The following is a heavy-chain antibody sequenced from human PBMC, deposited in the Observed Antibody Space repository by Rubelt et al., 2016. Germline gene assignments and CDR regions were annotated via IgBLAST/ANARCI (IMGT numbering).Heavy chain of an antibody. V-gene: IGHV3-23*01. CDR3: AKDWPGTRTPGGDY. J-gene: IGHJ4*02. CDR2: ISGSRGST. D-gene: IGHD3/OR15-3a*01. Sequence: GLEWVSSISGSRGSTYYADSVKGRFTISRDNSKNTLYVQMNSLRADDTAVYYCAKDWPGTRTPGGDYWGQGALVTVSS.